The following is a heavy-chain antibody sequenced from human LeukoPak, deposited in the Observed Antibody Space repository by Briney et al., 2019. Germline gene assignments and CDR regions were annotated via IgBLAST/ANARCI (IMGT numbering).Heavy chain of an antibody. CDR2: ISNDETHK. Sequence: GGSLRLSCAASGFTFSSYHMHWVRQAPGKGLEWVAVISNDETHKFYADSVKGRFTISRDNSKNTLYLQMNSLRAEDTAVYYCAKAQRAGILTPYYFDYWGQGTLVTVSS. V-gene: IGHV3-30-3*01. D-gene: IGHD3-9*01. CDR1: GFTFSSYH. CDR3: AKAQRAGILTPYYFDY. J-gene: IGHJ4*02.